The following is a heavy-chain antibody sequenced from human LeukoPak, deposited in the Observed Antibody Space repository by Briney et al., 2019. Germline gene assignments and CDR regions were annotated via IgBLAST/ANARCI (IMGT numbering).Heavy chain of an antibody. Sequence: PGGSLRLSRAASGFTFRSYEMNWVRQAPGKGLEWVSYIRSSGGAIYYADSVKGRFTISRDNAKNSLYLQMNSLRAEDTAVYYCARGVTNTAMIIGVYFDYWGQGTLVTVSS. J-gene: IGHJ4*02. CDR1: GFTFRSYE. CDR2: IRSSGGAI. V-gene: IGHV3-48*03. CDR3: ARGVTNTAMIIGVYFDY. D-gene: IGHD5-18*01.